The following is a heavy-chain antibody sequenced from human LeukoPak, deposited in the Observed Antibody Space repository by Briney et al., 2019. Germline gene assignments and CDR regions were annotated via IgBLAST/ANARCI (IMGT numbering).Heavy chain of an antibody. J-gene: IGHJ4*02. V-gene: IGHV3-23*01. CDR2: FSAGGGGT. D-gene: IGHD1-26*01. CDR1: GFTFSSYA. CDR3: AKGNSGSYLMHFDY. Sequence: GGSLRLSCAASGFTFSSYAMSWVRQAPGKGLEWVSGFSAGGGGTYYADSVKGRFTISRDNSKNTLYLQMNSLRAEDTAVYYCAKGNSGSYLMHFDYWGQGTLVTVSS.